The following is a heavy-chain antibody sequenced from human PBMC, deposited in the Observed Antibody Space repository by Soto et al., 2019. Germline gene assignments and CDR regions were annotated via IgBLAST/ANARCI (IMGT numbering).Heavy chain of an antibody. D-gene: IGHD2-21*01. CDR2: IIPLFGTP. V-gene: IGHV1-69*01. CDR1: GVTFSTSG. Sequence: QVQLVQSGAEVKKPGSSLKVSCKTSGVTFSTSGISWVRQGPGQGLEWMGGIIPLFGTPKYARKFQGRVSIPAHDSATTASLELSGLSSDDTAIYYCASVSPSICGGGNCYRLDSYFDSWGQGSQVVVSS. CDR3: ASVSPSICGGGNCYRLDSYFDS. J-gene: IGHJ4*03.